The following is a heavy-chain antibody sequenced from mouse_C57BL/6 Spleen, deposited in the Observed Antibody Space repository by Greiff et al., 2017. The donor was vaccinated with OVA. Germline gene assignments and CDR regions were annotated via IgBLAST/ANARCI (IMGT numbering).Heavy chain of an antibody. J-gene: IGHJ4*01. CDR3: ARWDGAYAMDD. CDR2: IYIGNGHT. D-gene: IGHD1-1*02. Sequence: VHVKQSGAELVRPGSSVKMSCKTSGYTFTSYGINWVKQRPGQGLEWIGYIYIGNGHTEYNEKFKGKATLTSDTSSSTDYMQLSSLTSEESAIYCCARWDGAYAMDDWGQGTSVTVSS. V-gene: IGHV1-58*01. CDR1: GYTFTSYG.